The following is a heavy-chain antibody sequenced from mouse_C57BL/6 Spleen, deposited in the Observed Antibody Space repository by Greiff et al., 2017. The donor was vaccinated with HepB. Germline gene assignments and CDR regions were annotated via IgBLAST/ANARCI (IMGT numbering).Heavy chain of an antibody. J-gene: IGHJ3*01. CDR1: GYTFTSYW. V-gene: IGHV1-7*01. Sequence: VQLQQSGAELAKPGASVKLSCKASGYTFTSYWMHWVKQRPGQGLEWIGYINPSSGYTKYNQKFKAKATLTADKSSSTSYIQLSSLTYEDSAVYYCAREGLPAWFAYWGQGTLVTVSA. CDR2: INPSSGYT. D-gene: IGHD2-2*01. CDR3: AREGLPAWFAY.